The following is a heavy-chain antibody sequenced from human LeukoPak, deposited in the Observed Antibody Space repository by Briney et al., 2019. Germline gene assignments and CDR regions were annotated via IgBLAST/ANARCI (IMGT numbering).Heavy chain of an antibody. CDR3: ARSSSRGYDY. D-gene: IGHD6-6*01. V-gene: IGHV4-34*01. CDR1: GGSFSGYY. J-gene: IGHJ4*02. CDR2: INHSGST. Sequence: SETLSLTCAVYGGSFSGYYWSWIRQPPGKGLEWIGEINHSGSTNYNPSLESRVTISVDTSKNQFSLKLSSVTAADTAVYYCARSSSRGYDYWGQGTLVTVSS.